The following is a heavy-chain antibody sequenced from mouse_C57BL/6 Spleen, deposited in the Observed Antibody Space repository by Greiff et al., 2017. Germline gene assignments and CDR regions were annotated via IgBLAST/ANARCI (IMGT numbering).Heavy chain of an antibody. CDR3: TRRIATVVGRGFAY. J-gene: IGHJ3*01. D-gene: IGHD1-1*01. CDR2: IDPETGGT. Sequence: QVQLQQSGAELVRPGASVTLSCKASGYTFTDYEMHWVKQTPVHGLEWIGAIDPETGGTAYNQKFKGKAILTADKSSSTAYMELRSLTSEDSAVYYCTRRIATVVGRGFAYWGQGTLVTVSA. V-gene: IGHV1-15*01. CDR1: GYTFTDYE.